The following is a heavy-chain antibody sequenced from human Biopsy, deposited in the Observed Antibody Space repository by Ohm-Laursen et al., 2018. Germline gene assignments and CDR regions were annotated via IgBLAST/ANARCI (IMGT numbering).Heavy chain of an antibody. Sequence: SVTLSLTCTVSGGSISSCGSYWRWIRQRPGKGLEWIGYIFKTANTYYNPTLKNLITIAGNTSQNQFSLKLNSVTVADTDVYYCARGDYFDSNGYFWFDPWGQGTLVTVSS. V-gene: IGHV4-31*01. CDR3: ARGDYFDSNGYFWFDP. D-gene: IGHD3-22*01. CDR1: GGSISSCGSY. CDR2: IFKTANT. J-gene: IGHJ5*02.